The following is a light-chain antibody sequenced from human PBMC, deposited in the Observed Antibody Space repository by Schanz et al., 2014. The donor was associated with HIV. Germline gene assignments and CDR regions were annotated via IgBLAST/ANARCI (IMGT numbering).Light chain of an antibody. J-gene: IGLJ3*02. CDR2: ANS. CDR1: SSNIGSVYD. V-gene: IGLV1-40*01. CDR3: AGWDDSLKVWV. Sequence: QSVLTQPPSVSGAPGQRVTISCTGSSSNIGSVYDVHWYQQLPGTAPKHLIFANSDRPSGVPDRFSGSKSGTSASLAISGLRSEDEADYYCAGWDDSLKVWVFGGGTKLTVL.